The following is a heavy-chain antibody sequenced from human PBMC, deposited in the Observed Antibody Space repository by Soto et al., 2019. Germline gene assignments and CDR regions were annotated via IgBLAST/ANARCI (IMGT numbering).Heavy chain of an antibody. V-gene: IGHV4-31*03. CDR2: IYYSGST. D-gene: IGHD4-17*01. J-gene: IGHJ4*02. CDR3: ARRATVTTRFDY. Sequence: QVQLQESGPGLVKPSQTLSLTCTVSGGSISSGGYYWSWIRQHPGKGLEWIGYIYYSGSTYYNPSLKGRVTISVDTSKNQFSRKLSSVTAADTAVYYCARRATVTTRFDYWGQGTLVTVSS. CDR1: GGSISSGGYY.